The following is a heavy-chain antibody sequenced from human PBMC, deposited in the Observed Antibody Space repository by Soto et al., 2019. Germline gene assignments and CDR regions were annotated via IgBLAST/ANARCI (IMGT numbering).Heavy chain of an antibody. CDR1: GFTLSSYG. J-gene: IGHJ6*02. CDR2: IWYDGSNK. Sequence: GALRLSSAVSGFTLSSYGMDWVRQAPGKGLEWVAVIWYDGSNKYYADSVKGRFTISRDNSKNTLYLQMNSLRAEDTAVYYCARDRAAAGIMDVWGQGTTVTVSS. CDR3: ARDRAAAGIMDV. V-gene: IGHV3-33*01. D-gene: IGHD6-13*01.